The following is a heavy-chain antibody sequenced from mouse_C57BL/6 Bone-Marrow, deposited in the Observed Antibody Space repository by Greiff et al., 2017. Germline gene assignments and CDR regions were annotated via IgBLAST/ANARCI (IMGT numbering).Heavy chain of an antibody. V-gene: IGHV3-6*01. Sequence: VQLQQSGPGLVKPSQSLSLTCSVTGYSITSGYYWNWIRQFPGNKLEWMGYISYDGSNNYNPSLKNRISITRDTSKNQFFLKLNSVTTEDTATYYCARGWLLRDYYAMDYWGQGTSVTVSS. CDR3: ARGWLLRDYYAMDY. CDR1: GYSITSGYY. CDR2: ISYDGSN. D-gene: IGHD2-3*01. J-gene: IGHJ4*01.